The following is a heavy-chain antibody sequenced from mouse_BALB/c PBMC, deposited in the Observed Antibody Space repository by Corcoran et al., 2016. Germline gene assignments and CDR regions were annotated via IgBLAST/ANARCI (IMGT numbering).Heavy chain of an antibody. CDR1: GYSFTGYY. CDR2: ISCYNGAT. D-gene: IGHD2-4*01. CDR3: ARGGDYDVYYAMDY. V-gene: IGHV1S34*01. J-gene: IGHJ4*01. Sequence: LVKTGASVKISCKASGYSFTGYYMHWVKQSHGKSLEWIGYISCYNGATSYNQKFKGKATFTVDTSSSTPYMQFNSLTSEDSAVYYCARGGDYDVYYAMDYWGQGTSVTVSS.